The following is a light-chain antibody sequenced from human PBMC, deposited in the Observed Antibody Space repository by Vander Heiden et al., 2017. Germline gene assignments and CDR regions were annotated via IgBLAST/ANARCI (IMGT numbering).Light chain of an antibody. Sequence: ILLTQSPGTLSLSPGERASLSCRTSHSIRSNFLAWYQYRPGQAPRLLIYGASSRAPGIPDRFSGSGSGTDFSLTISRLKPEDFAVYYCQQYGSTPLTFGGGAKVEIK. CDR1: HSIRSNF. J-gene: IGKJ4*01. CDR2: GAS. V-gene: IGKV3-20*01. CDR3: QQYGSTPLT.